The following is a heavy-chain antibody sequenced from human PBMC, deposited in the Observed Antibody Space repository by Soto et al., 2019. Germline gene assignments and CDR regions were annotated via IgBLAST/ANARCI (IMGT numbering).Heavy chain of an antibody. J-gene: IGHJ6*02. Sequence: SVKVSCKASGGTFSSYAISWVRQAPGQGLEWMGGIIPIFGTANYAQKFQGRVTITADESTSTAYMELRSLRSEDTAVYYCARDRGFVVVVPPDIELLGGGMDVWGQGTPVTVSS. V-gene: IGHV1-69*13. CDR3: ARDRGFVVVVPPDIELLGGGMDV. D-gene: IGHD2-2*02. CDR2: IIPIFGTA. CDR1: GGTFSSYA.